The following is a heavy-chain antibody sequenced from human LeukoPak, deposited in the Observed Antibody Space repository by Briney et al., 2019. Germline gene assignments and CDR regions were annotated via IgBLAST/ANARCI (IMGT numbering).Heavy chain of an antibody. CDR1: GFIFSSYA. V-gene: IGHV3-23*01. Sequence: GGSLRLSCAASGFIFSSYAMTWVRQAPGKGLEWVSVISGGGTNTYYADSVKGRFTISRDNAKNTLYLHMNSLTADDTAVYFCAKAVGSGSYRHSDYWGQGTLVTVSS. D-gene: IGHD3-10*01. CDR3: AKAVGSGSYRHSDY. CDR2: ISGGGTNT. J-gene: IGHJ4*02.